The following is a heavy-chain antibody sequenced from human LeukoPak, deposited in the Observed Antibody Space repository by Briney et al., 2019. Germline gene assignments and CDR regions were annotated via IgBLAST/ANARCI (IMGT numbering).Heavy chain of an antibody. V-gene: IGHV3-7*03. D-gene: IGHD6-13*01. CDR2: IRQDGSTK. Sequence: GGSLRLSCAVSGFPFNSYWMTWVRQAPGKGLEWVANIRQDGSTKYYVDSVKGRFTISRDNAMNSLYLQMNSLRAEDTAIYYCARSIPYGTTWYGRSDFWGQGTLVPVSS. CDR1: GFPFNSYW. CDR3: ARSIPYGTTWYGRSDF. J-gene: IGHJ4*02.